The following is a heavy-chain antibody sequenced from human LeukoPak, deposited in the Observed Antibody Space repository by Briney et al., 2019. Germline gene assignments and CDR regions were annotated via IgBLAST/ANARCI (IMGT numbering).Heavy chain of an antibody. J-gene: IGHJ4*02. V-gene: IGHV1-2*02. D-gene: IGHD5-12*01. CDR2: INPNSGGT. Sequence: ASVKVSCKASGYTFTGYYMHWVRQAPGQGLEWMGWINPNSGGTNYAQKFQGRVTMTRDTSFSTAYMEVSRLRSDDTAVYYCARMLNGAYDVWGQGTLVTVSS. CDR3: ARMLNGAYDV. CDR1: GYTFTGYY.